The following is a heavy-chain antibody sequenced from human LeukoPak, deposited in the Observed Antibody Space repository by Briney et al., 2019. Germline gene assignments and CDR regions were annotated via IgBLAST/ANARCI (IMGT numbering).Heavy chain of an antibody. J-gene: IGHJ4*02. D-gene: IGHD3-10*01. Sequence: GGSLRLSCTASGFTFGDYAMSWVRQAPGKGLEWVGFIRSKAYGGTTEYAASVKGRFTISRDDSKSIAYLQMNSLKTEDTAVYYCTRVVDYYGRPMDYWGQGTLVTVSS. CDR1: GFTFGDYA. CDR3: TRVVDYYGRPMDY. CDR2: IRSKAYGGTT. V-gene: IGHV3-49*04.